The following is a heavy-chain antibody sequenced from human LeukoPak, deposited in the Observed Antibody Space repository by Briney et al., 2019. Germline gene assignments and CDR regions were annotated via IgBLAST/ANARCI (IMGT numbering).Heavy chain of an antibody. CDR2: IYYSGST. Sequence: SETLSLTCTVSGGSISRYYWSWIRQPPGKGLEWIGYIYYSGSTNYNPSLKSRVTISVDTSKNQFSLKLSSVTAADTAVYYCARSTYDILTGYYGALDYWGQGTLVTVSS. CDR1: GGSISRYY. V-gene: IGHV4-59*08. CDR3: ARSTYDILTGYYGALDY. J-gene: IGHJ4*02. D-gene: IGHD3-9*01.